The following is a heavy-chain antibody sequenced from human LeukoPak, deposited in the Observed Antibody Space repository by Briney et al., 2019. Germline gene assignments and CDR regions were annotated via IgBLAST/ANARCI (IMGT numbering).Heavy chain of an antibody. CDR2: ITGSGDAR. D-gene: IGHD3-3*01. CDR1: GFTFDNHA. J-gene: IGHJ4*02. CDR3: AKDILTYYYGTSGYYFDY. V-gene: IGHV3-23*01. Sequence: GGSLRLSCAASGFTFDNHAMTWVRQAPGKGLEWVSVITGSGDARYYADSVKGRFAISRDNSKNTLHLQMNTLRVEDTALYYCAKDILTYYYGTSGYYFDYWGQGTLVTVSS.